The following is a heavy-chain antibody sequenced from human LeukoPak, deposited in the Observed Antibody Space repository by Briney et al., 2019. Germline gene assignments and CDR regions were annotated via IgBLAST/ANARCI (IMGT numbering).Heavy chain of an antibody. Sequence: GGSLRLSCAASGFTFRSSAMSWVRQAPGKGLEWVSVITNSGDTTHYADSVRGRFTISRDNSKSTLYLQMNSLRAEDTAIYYCAKDVYGDYGAFDYWGQGTLVTVSS. J-gene: IGHJ4*02. V-gene: IGHV3-23*01. CDR2: ITNSGDTT. CDR1: GFTFRSSA. CDR3: AKDVYGDYGAFDY. D-gene: IGHD4-17*01.